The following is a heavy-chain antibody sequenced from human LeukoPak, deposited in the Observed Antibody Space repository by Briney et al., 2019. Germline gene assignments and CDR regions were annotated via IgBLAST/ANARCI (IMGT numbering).Heavy chain of an antibody. CDR1: GFTFSSYW. CDR2: IKQDGSEK. V-gene: IGHV3-7*01. Sequence: GGSLRLSCAASGFTFSSYWMSWVRQAPGRGLEWVANIKQDGSEKYYVDSVKGRFTISRDNAKNSLYLQMNSLRAEDTAVCYCARENSSPFDYWGQGTLVTVPS. D-gene: IGHD2/OR15-2a*01. CDR3: ARENSSPFDY. J-gene: IGHJ4*02.